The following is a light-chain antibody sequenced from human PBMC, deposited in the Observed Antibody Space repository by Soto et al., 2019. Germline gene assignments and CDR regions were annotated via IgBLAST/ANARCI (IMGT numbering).Light chain of an antibody. CDR3: QQLSSYPIT. CDR1: QTISSW. CDR2: TAS. V-gene: IGKV1-5*01. J-gene: IGKJ5*01. Sequence: EIQMTQSPSTLSGSVGDRVTITCLASQTISSWLAWYQQKPGKAPKLLIYTASTLQSGVPSRFSGSGSGTDFTLTISSLQPEDFATYYCQQLSSYPITFGQGTRLEIK.